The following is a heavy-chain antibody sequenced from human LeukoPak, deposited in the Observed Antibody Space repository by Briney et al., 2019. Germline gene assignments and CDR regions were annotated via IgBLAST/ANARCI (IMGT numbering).Heavy chain of an antibody. CDR3: ARPQSSSGYYWPFDD. Sequence: GGSLRLSCAASGFTFSSYGMHWVRQAPGKGLEWVSAISGSGGSTYYADSVKGRFTISRDNSKNTLYLQMNSLRAEDTAVYYCARPQSSSGYYWPFDDWGQGTLVTVSS. J-gene: IGHJ4*02. D-gene: IGHD3-22*01. CDR2: ISGSGGST. CDR1: GFTFSSYG. V-gene: IGHV3-23*01.